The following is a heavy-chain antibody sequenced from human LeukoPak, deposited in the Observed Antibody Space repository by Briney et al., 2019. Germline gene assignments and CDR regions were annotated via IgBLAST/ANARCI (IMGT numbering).Heavy chain of an antibody. V-gene: IGHV4-59*01. Sequence: SETLSLTCTVSGGSISSYYWSWIRQPPGKGLEWIGYIYYSGSTNYNPSLKSRVTISVDRSKNQFSLKLSSVTAADTAVYYCARGSYSVDYWGQGTRVTVSS. CDR3: ARGSYSVDY. CDR2: IYYSGST. J-gene: IGHJ4*02. CDR1: GGSISSYY. D-gene: IGHD1-26*01.